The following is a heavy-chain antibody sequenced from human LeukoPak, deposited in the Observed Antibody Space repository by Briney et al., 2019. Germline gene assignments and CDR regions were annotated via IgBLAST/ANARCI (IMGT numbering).Heavy chain of an antibody. V-gene: IGHV4-59*07. CDR1: GGSINSYF. Sequence: PSDPLSLTFTVCGGSINSYFWSWVRQPPEKALEWIGYHYYTGNANYNPSLKSQVTIPVKTSKNQFSLTMSPVTAADAAVYYCARGAAYCSGGSCIDSWGQGTLVTVSS. CDR2: HYYTGNA. D-gene: IGHD2-15*01. CDR3: ARGAAYCSGGSCIDS. J-gene: IGHJ4*02.